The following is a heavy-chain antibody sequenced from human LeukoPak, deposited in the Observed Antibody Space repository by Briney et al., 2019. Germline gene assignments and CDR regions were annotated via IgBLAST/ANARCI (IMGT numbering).Heavy chain of an antibody. CDR2: ISWNSGSI. V-gene: IGHV3-9*01. CDR3: AKGVAATSWFDP. J-gene: IGHJ5*02. Sequence: PGRSLRLSCAASGFTFDDYAMHWVRQAPGKGLEWVSGISWNSGSIGYADSVKGRFTISRDNGKNSLYLQMNSLRAEDTALYYCAKGVAATSWFDPWGQGTLVTVSS. CDR1: GFTFDDYA. D-gene: IGHD6-13*01.